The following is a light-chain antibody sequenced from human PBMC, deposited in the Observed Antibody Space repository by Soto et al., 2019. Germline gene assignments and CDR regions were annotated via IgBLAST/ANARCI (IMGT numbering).Light chain of an antibody. J-gene: IGKJ1*01. Sequence: EIVLTQSPATLSLSPGERATLSCRASHGLGNSLAWYQQKPGQAPRLILFATSSTAAGIPDRFSANASATQFTLIITGVQPDDFATYYCQQYDASDHVWTFGQGTKV. CDR1: HGLGNS. V-gene: IGKV3-11*01. CDR2: ATS. CDR3: QQYDASDHVWT.